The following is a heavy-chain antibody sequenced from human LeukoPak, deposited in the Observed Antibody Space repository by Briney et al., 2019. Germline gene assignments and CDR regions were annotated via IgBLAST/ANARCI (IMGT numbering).Heavy chain of an antibody. CDR2: ISKSGDHT. V-gene: IGHV3-23*01. CDR3: ARDPSGRGMDV. J-gene: IGHJ6*02. CDR1: GLTFNNYA. D-gene: IGHD6-19*01. Sequence: GGSLRLSCAVSGLTFNNYAMSWVRQAPGKGLEWVSAISKSGDHTYYAASAKGRFTIYRDNSKNTQYLQMNSLRAGDTAVYYCARDPSGRGMDVWGQGTTITVSS.